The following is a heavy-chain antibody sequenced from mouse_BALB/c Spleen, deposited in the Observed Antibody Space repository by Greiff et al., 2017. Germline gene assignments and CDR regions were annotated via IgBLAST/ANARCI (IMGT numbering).Heavy chain of an antibody. CDR2: IDPSDSET. D-gene: IGHD1-2*01. CDR3: ARGYSPYAMDY. Sequence: QVQLKQSGPQLVRPGASVKISCKASGYSFTSYWMHWVKQRPGQGLEWIGMIDPSDSETRLNQKFKDKATLTVDKSSSTAYMQLSSPTSEDSAVYYCARGYSPYAMDYWGQGTSVTVSS. V-gene: IGHV1S126*01. CDR1: GYSFTSYW. J-gene: IGHJ4*01.